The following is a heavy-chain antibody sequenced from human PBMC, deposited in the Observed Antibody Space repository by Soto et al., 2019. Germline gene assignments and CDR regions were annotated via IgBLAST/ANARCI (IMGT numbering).Heavy chain of an antibody. D-gene: IGHD3-22*01. V-gene: IGHV5-51*01. CDR1: GYSFTSYW. CDR2: IYPGDSDT. Sequence: GESLKISCKGSGYSFTSYWIGWVRRMPGKGLEWMGIIYPGDSDTRYSPSFQGQVTISADKSISTAYLQWSSLKASDTAMYYCARLYYYDSSGYPYYFDYWGQGTLVTVSS. J-gene: IGHJ4*02. CDR3: ARLYYYDSSGYPYYFDY.